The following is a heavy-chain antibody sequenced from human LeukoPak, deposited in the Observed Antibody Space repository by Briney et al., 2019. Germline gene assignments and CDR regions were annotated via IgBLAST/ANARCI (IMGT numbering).Heavy chain of an antibody. D-gene: IGHD2-2*01. CDR2: IYYSGSS. J-gene: IGHJ6*03. Sequence: SETLSLTCTVSGGYISSYYWSWIRQPPGKGLEWIGYIYYSGSSNYNPSLKSRVTISLDTSKNQFSLKLTSMTAADTAVYYCARGYCSSTICYAGDYYYMDVWGKGTTVTVSS. V-gene: IGHV4-59*12. CDR3: ARGYCSSTICYAGDYYYMDV. CDR1: GGYISSYY.